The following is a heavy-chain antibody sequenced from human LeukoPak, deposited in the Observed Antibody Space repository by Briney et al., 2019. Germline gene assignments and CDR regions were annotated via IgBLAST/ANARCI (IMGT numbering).Heavy chain of an antibody. CDR2: ISGTGGST. Sequence: PGGSLRLSCPASGFTFSSYAMSWVRQAPGKGLEWVSAISGTGGSTYYSDSVKGRFSISRDNSKNTLYLQMNSLRAEDTALYYCAKDSSFRGIAAAGTYYWGQGTLVTVSS. J-gene: IGHJ4*02. CDR1: GFTFSSYA. V-gene: IGHV3-23*01. D-gene: IGHD6-13*01. CDR3: AKDSSFRGIAAAGTYY.